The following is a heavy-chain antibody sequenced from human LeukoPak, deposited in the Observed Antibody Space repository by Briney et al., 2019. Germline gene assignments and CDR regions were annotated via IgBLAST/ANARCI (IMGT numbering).Heavy chain of an antibody. CDR2: IYPGDFDT. CDR1: GYNFATYW. D-gene: IGHD2-2*01. J-gene: IGHJ4*02. Sequence: GESLKISCKGSGYNFATYWIGWARQMPGKGLEWMGIIYPGDFDTRYDPSFQGQVTFSVDRSINTAYLHWSSLKTSDTAIYFCAGLKIVPTAVAHWGQGTLVSVSP. CDR3: AGLKIVPTAVAH. V-gene: IGHV5-51*01.